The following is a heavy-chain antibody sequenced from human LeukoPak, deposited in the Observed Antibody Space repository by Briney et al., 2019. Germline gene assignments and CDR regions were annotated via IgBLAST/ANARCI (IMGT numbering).Heavy chain of an antibody. CDR1: GFTFSNAW. J-gene: IGHJ6*02. CDR3: ARDIRSGGMDV. V-gene: IGHV3-69-1*01. Sequence: GGSLRLSCAASGFTFSNAWMSWVRQAPGKGLEWVSYISSSSTIYYADSVKGRFTISRDNAKNSLYLQMNSLRAEDTAVYYCARDIRSGGMDVWGQGTTVTVSS. D-gene: IGHD3-3*02. CDR2: ISSSSTI.